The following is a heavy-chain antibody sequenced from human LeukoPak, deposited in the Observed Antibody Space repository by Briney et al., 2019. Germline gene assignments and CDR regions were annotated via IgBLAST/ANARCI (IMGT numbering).Heavy chain of an antibody. CDR2: ISASGGTI. V-gene: IGHV3-23*01. Sequence: GGSLRLSCAASGFTFSDYAMNWVRQAPGKGLQWVSSISASGGTIYYADSVKGRFTISRDNSKNTLYLLINSLRVEDTAVYYCAKALGSYYFDYWGQGTLVTVSS. D-gene: IGHD3-10*01. CDR1: GFTFSDYA. CDR3: AKALGSYYFDY. J-gene: IGHJ4*02.